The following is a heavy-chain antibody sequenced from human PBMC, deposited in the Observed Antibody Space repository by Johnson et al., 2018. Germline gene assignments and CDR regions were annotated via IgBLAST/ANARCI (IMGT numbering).Heavy chain of an antibody. D-gene: IGHD3-10*01. CDR2: IKQDGSEK. Sequence: VQLVESGGGLVQPGGSLRLSCAASGFTFSSYWMSWVRQAPGKGLEWVANIKQDGSEKYYVDSVKGRFTISRDNAKNSLYLQMNSLRAEDTAVYYCARALDGGLGEDAFDIWGQGTMVTVSS. CDR1: GFTFSSYW. CDR3: ARALDGGLGEDAFDI. V-gene: IGHV3-7*01. J-gene: IGHJ3*02.